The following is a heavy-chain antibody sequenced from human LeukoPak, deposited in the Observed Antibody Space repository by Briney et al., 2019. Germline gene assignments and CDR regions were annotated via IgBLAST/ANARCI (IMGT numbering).Heavy chain of an antibody. CDR1: GGTFSSYT. V-gene: IGHV1-69*05. CDR3: ARAGIVATTRWWFDP. J-gene: IGHJ5*02. CDR2: IIPVFGTA. Sequence: GASVKVSCKASGGTFSSYTINWVRQAPGQGLEWMGGIIPVFGTANYVQKFQGRVTMTTDTSTSTAYMELRSLRSDDTAVYYCARAGIVATTRWWFDPWGQGTLVTVSS. D-gene: IGHD5-12*01.